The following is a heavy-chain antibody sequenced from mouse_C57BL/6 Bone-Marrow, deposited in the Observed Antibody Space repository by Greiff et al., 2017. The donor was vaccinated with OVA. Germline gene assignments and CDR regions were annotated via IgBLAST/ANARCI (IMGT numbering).Heavy chain of an antibody. Sequence: VKLMESGAELVRPGSSVKLSCKASGYTFTSYWMHWVKQRPIQGLEWIGNIDPSDSETHYNQKFKDKATLTVDKSSSTAYMQLSSLTSEDSAVYYCARYYGSPFDVWGTGTTVTVSS. CDR2: IDPSDSET. J-gene: IGHJ1*03. CDR1: GYTFTSYW. CDR3: ARYYGSPFDV. D-gene: IGHD1-1*01. V-gene: IGHV1-52*01.